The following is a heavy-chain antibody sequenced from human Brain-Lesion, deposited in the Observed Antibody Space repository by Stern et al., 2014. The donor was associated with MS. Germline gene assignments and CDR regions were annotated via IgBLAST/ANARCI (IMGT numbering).Heavy chain of an antibody. D-gene: IGHD3-3*01. V-gene: IGHV3-7*01. CDR3: ARVYNTIYGIVTQRGSGMDV. J-gene: IGHJ6*02. CDR1: GFTFGNYW. Sequence: EVQMVESGGGLVQPGGSLTISCTAAGFTFGNYWMTWVRQAPGTGLELGANIKEDGTEKNYVDSVKGRFTISRDNARNSLYLQMNSLRVEDTALYYCARVYNTIYGIVTQRGSGMDVWGQGTTVIVSS. CDR2: IKEDGTEK.